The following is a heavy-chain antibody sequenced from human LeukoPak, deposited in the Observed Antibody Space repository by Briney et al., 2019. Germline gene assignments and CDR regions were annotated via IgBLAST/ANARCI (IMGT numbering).Heavy chain of an antibody. D-gene: IGHD3-3*01. CDR2: ISSSSSTI. V-gene: IGHV3-48*01. CDR3: AKSGALRFLEYDY. J-gene: IGHJ4*02. CDR1: GFTFSSYS. Sequence: GGSLRLSCAASGFTFSSYSMNWVRQAPGKGLEWVSYISSSSSTIYYADSVKGRFTISRDNSKNTLYLQMNSLRAEDTAVYYCAKSGALRFLEYDYWGQGTLVTVSS.